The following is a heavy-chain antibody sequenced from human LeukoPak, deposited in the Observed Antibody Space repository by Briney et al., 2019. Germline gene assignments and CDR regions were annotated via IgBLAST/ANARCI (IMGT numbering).Heavy chain of an antibody. Sequence: SEALSLTCAVYGGSFSGYYWSWIRQPPGKGLEWIGEINHSGSTNYNPSLKSRVTISVDTSKNQFSLKLSSATAADTAVYYCARRWYFDLWGRGTLVTVSS. V-gene: IGHV4-34*01. CDR1: GGSFSGYY. CDR3: ARRWYFDL. CDR2: INHSGST. J-gene: IGHJ2*01.